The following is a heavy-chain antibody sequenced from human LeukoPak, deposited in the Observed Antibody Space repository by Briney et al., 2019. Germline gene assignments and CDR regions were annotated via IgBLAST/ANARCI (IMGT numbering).Heavy chain of an antibody. D-gene: IGHD2-2*01. CDR2: VSSNNGNT. J-gene: IGHJ4*02. CDR1: GFTFTSYV. V-gene: IGHV1-18*01. Sequence: ASMKVSCEASGFTFTSYVFSWVRQAPGQGLEWMGWVSSNNGNTIYAHNLQGRVTMTTGTSSTPAYTELRSLRSDDTAVYYCARDLLAMTASFSGEYWGQGTLVIVSS. CDR3: ARDLLAMTASFSGEY.